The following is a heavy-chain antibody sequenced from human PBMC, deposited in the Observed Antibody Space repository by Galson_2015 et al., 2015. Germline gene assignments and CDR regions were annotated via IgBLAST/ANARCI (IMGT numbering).Heavy chain of an antibody. Sequence: SVKVSCKASGGTFSIYGFSWVRQAPGPGLEWMGEIFPSYDTANYARKFQGRVTITADASTSTAYMDLSSLRSEDTAVYYCARGQRYCSGGGCFVGYFHHWGQGTLVTVSS. CDR2: IFPSYDTA. J-gene: IGHJ1*01. V-gene: IGHV1-69*13. CDR1: GGTFSIYG. D-gene: IGHD2-15*01. CDR3: ARGQRYCSGGGCFVGYFHH.